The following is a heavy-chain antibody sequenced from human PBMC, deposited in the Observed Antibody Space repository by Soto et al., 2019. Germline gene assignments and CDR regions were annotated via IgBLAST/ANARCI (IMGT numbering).Heavy chain of an antibody. CDR1: GFTFSSYA. Sequence: GGSLRLSCAASGFTFSSYAMHWVRQAPGKGLEWVAVISYDGSNKYYADSVKGRFTISRDNSKDTLYLQMNSLRAEDTAVYYCARGSSSSSDAFDIWGQGTMVTVSS. D-gene: IGHD6-6*01. CDR2: ISYDGSNK. J-gene: IGHJ3*02. CDR3: ARGSSSSSDAFDI. V-gene: IGHV3-30-3*01.